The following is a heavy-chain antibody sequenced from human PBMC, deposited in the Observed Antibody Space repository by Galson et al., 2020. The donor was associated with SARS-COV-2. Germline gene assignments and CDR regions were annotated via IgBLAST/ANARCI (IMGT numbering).Heavy chain of an antibody. D-gene: IGHD1-26*01. CDR2: IYTGVNT. V-gene: IGHV4-61*02. CDR1: GGSISSGSYY. Sequence: SETLSLTCTVSGGSISSGSYYWSWIRQPAGKGLEWTGRIYTGVNTNYNPSLKSRVTISVDTSKNQFSLKLSSVTAADTAVDYCARESRWDLYFDHWGQGTLVSVSS. CDR3: ARESRWDLYFDH. J-gene: IGHJ4*02.